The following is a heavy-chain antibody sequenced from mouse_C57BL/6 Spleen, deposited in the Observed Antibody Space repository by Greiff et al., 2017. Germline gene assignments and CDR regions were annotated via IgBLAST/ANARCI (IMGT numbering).Heavy chain of an antibody. CDR3: ARYDYDGRGYYAMDY. Sequence: QVQLQQSGAELARPGASVKLSCKASGYTFTSYGISWVKQRTGQGLEWIGEIYPRSGNTYYNEKFKGKATLTADKSSSTAYMELRSLTSEDSAVYFCARYDYDGRGYYAMDYWGQGTSVTVSS. V-gene: IGHV1-81*01. D-gene: IGHD2-4*01. CDR1: GYTFTSYG. CDR2: IYPRSGNT. J-gene: IGHJ4*01.